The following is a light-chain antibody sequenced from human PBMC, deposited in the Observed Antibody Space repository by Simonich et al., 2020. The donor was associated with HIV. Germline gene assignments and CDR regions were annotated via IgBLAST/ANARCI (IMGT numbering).Light chain of an antibody. CDR3: QQYYSTPYT. CDR1: QSVLYSSNNKNY. Sequence: DIVMTQSPDSLAVSLGERATINCKSSQSVLYSSNNKNYLAWYQQKPRQPPRLLIYWTSTRESGVPDRFRGSGSGTDFTLTISSLQAEDVAVYYCQQYYSTPYTFGQGTKLEIK. CDR2: WTS. J-gene: IGKJ2*01. V-gene: IGKV4-1*01.